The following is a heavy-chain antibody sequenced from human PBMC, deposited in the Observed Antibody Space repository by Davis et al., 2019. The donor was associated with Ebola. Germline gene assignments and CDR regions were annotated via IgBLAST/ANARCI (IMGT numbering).Heavy chain of an antibody. CDR1: GGTFSSYA. J-gene: IGHJ6*02. Sequence: SVKVSCKASGGTFSSYAISWVRQAPGQGLEWMGGIIPIFGTANYAQKFQGRVTITADESTSTAYMELSSLRSEDTAVYYCARVMRYYYYGMNVWGQGTTVTVSS. V-gene: IGHV1-69*13. CDR2: IIPIFGTA. CDR3: ARVMRYYYYGMNV.